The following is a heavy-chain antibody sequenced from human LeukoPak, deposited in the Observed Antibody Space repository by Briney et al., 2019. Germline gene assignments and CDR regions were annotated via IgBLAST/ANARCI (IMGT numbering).Heavy chain of an antibody. J-gene: IGHJ4*02. D-gene: IGHD3-10*01. CDR1: GYTFTGYY. Sequence: ASVKVSCKASGYTFTGYYMHWVRQAPGQGLEWMGWINPNSGGTNYAQMFQGRVTMTRDTSISTAYMELSRLRSDDTAVYYCARETYYYGSGRSLGVDYWGQGTLVTVSS. CDR3: ARETYYYGSGRSLGVDY. V-gene: IGHV1-2*02. CDR2: INPNSGGT.